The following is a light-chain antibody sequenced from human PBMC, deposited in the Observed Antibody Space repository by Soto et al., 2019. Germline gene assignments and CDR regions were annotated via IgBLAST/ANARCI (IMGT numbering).Light chain of an antibody. J-gene: IGKJ5*01. V-gene: IGKV3-11*01. CDR2: GAS. CDR1: QSVSSN. Sequence: EIVLTQSPSTLSVSPGERATLSCRASQSVSSNLAWYQQKPGQAPRLLIYGASSRATGIPVRFSGSGFGTDFTLTISSLEPEDAAVYYCQQRSNWPPITFGQGTRLEIK. CDR3: QQRSNWPPIT.